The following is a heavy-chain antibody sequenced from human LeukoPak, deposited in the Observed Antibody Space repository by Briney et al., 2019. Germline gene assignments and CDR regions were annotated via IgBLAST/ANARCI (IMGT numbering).Heavy chain of an antibody. Sequence: GGSLRLSCAASGFTFSSYAMHWVRQAPGKGLECVTIISYDGSNKYYADSVKGRFTISRDNSKNTLYLQMNSLRAEDTAVYYCAGNYDSSGYYPSSFDYGGQGPLVTVSS. J-gene: IGHJ4*02. CDR3: AGNYDSSGYYPSSFDY. V-gene: IGHV3-30-3*01. D-gene: IGHD3-22*01. CDR2: ISYDGSNK. CDR1: GFTFSSYA.